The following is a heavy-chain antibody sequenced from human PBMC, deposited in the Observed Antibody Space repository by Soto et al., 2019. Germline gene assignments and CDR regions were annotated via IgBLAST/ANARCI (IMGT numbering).Heavy chain of an antibody. Sequence: SETLSLTCAVYGGPFSDYYWNWIRQPPGKGLEWIGEINHRGYTNYNPSLKSRVTISVDTSKNSFSLRVSSVTAADTAVYYCARLPYSNMYYYFDSWGQGTTVTVYS. J-gene: IGHJ4*02. CDR3: ARLPYSNMYYYFDS. V-gene: IGHV4-34*01. D-gene: IGHD6-13*01. CDR1: GGPFSDYY. CDR2: INHRGYT.